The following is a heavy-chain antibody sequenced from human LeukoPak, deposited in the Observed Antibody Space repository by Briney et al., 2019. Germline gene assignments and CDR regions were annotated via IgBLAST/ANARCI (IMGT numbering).Heavy chain of an antibody. Sequence: GGSLRLSCATSGFTFSSYEMNWVRQAPGKGLEWVSYVSSSGSTIYYADSVKGRFTISRDNAKNSLYLQMNSLRAEDTAVYYCAELGITMIGGVWGKGTTVTISS. CDR3: AELGITMIGGV. CDR1: GFTFSSYE. V-gene: IGHV3-48*03. CDR2: VSSSGSTI. D-gene: IGHD3-10*02. J-gene: IGHJ6*04.